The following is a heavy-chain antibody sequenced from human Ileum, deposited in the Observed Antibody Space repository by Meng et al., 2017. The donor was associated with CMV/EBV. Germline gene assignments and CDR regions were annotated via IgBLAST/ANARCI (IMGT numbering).Heavy chain of an antibody. Sequence: SGGSISFKSHYWAWSRQPPGKGLEWMGSIYYTGITYYTPSLQSRVTLSVDTSKNQFSLRLTSVTAADTAVYYCARDKRPYRIGNWFDSWGQGSLVTVSS. CDR2: IYYTGIT. V-gene: IGHV4-39*07. J-gene: IGHJ5*01. CDR1: GGSISFKSHY. CDR3: ARDKRPYRIGNWFDS. D-gene: IGHD1-14*01.